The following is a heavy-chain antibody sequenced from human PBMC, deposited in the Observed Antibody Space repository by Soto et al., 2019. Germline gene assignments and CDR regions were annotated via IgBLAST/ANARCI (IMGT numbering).Heavy chain of an antibody. D-gene: IGHD3-16*01. Sequence: SETLSLTCTVSGGSISSGGYYWSWIRQHPGKGLEWIGYIYYSGSTYYNPSLKSRVTISADTSKNQFSLKLSSVTAADTAVYYWASGVGVGGVLTFDYGGQGTLVPVSS. J-gene: IGHJ4*02. V-gene: IGHV4-31*03. CDR2: IYYSGST. CDR1: GGSISSGGYY. CDR3: ASGVGVGGVLTFDY.